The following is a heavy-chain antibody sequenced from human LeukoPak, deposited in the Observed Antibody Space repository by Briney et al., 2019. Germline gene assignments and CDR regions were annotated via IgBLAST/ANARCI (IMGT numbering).Heavy chain of an antibody. J-gene: IGHJ4*02. CDR1: GGTLSSYA. V-gene: IGHV1-69*13. D-gene: IGHD6-13*01. Sequence: SVKVSCKASGGTLSSYAFSWVRQAPGQGLEWMGGIIPIFGTANYAQKFQGRVTITADESTSTAYMELSSLRSEDTAVYYCARDRDDIAAGYFDYWGQGTLVTVSS. CDR2: IIPIFGTA. CDR3: ARDRDDIAAGYFDY.